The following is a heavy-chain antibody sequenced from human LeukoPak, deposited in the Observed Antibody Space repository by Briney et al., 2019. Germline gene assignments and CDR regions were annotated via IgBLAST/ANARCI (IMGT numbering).Heavy chain of an antibody. D-gene: IGHD2-2*01. Sequence: SETLSLTCAVYGGSFSGYYWSWIRRPPGKGLEWIGEINHSGSTNYNPSLKSRVTISVDTSKNQFSLKLSSVTAADTAVYYCARARIPPYIVVVPAARSHYYGMDVWGQGTTVTVSS. CDR3: ARARIPPYIVVVPAARSHYYGMDV. V-gene: IGHV4-34*01. CDR2: INHSGST. CDR1: GGSFSGYY. J-gene: IGHJ6*02.